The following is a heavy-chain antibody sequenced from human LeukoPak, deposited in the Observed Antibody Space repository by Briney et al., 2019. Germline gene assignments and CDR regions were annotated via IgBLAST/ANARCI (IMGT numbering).Heavy chain of an antibody. CDR2: IYYSGST. V-gene: IGHV4-59*01. D-gene: IGHD3-16*01. CDR1: GVSINSYY. Sequence: SETLSLTCTVSGVSINSYYWSWIRQSPGKGLEWIGYIYYSGSTYYSPSLKSRVVISVDTSKNQFSLKLSSVTAADTAVYYCASAKGVLSYFDYWGQGVLVTVSS. J-gene: IGHJ4*02. CDR3: ASAKGVLSYFDY.